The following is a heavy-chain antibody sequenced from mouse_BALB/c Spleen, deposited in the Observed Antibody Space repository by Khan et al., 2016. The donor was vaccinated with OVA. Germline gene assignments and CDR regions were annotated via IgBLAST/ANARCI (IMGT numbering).Heavy chain of an antibody. Sequence: VQLQESGAELVKPGASVKLSCKTSGYTFTSYWIQWVKQRPGQGLGWIGQIFPGTGTTYYNENFKGKATLTVDTSSSPAYMQVSSLTSEDSAVYFCARGYFGNYEFVYWGQGTLVTVSP. CDR3: ARGYFGNYEFVY. J-gene: IGHJ3*01. D-gene: IGHD2-1*01. CDR2: IFPGTGTT. V-gene: IGHV1S132*01. CDR1: GYTFTSYW.